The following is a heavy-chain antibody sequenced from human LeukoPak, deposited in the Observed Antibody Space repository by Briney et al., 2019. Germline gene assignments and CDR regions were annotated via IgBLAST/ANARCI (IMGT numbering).Heavy chain of an antibody. J-gene: IGHJ5*02. CDR1: GYSISSGYY. CDR3: ARLLVPGWFDP. D-gene: IGHD2-2*01. CDR2: IYHSGST. V-gene: IGHV4-38-2*02. Sequence: SETLSLTCTVSGYSISSGYYWGWIRQPPGKGLEWIGSIYHSGSTYYNPSLKSRVTISVDRSKNQFSLKLSSVTAADTAVYYCARLLVPGWFDPWGQGTLVTVSS.